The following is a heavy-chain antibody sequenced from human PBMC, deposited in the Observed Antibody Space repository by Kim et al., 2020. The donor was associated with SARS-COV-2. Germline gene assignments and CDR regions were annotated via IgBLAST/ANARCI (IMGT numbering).Heavy chain of an antibody. CDR2: ISWEGGTT. V-gene: IGHV3-43*01. CDR3: AKASQAGYYYDGTDS. Sequence: GGSLRLSCAASGFTFEDYTIHWVRLPPGKGLQWVSLISWEGGTTYYADSVKGRFTISRDNSKNSLYLQMNSLRSEDTAFYYCAKASQAGYYYDGTDSWGQGTLVTVSS. CDR1: GFTFEDYT. J-gene: IGHJ5*02. D-gene: IGHD3-22*01.